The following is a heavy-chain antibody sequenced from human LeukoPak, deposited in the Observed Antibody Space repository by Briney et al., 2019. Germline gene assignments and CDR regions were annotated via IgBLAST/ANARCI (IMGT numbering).Heavy chain of an antibody. Sequence: GSLRLSCAASGFSFSAYSLTWVRQPPGKGLEWVSAISSSSNYIYYADSVKGRFTISRDNAKNSLYLQMNSLRAEDTAVYYCARDSYYYGSGSYMDVWGKGTTVTVSS. V-gene: IGHV3-21*01. D-gene: IGHD3-10*01. CDR3: ARDSYYYGSGSYMDV. CDR2: ISSSSNYI. J-gene: IGHJ6*03. CDR1: GFSFSAYS.